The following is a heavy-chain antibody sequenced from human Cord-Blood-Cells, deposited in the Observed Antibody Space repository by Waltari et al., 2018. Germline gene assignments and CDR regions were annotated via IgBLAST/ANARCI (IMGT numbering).Heavy chain of an antibody. Sequence: QVQLQQWGAGLLKPSETLSLTCAVYGGSFSGYYWSWIRQPPGKGLEWIGEINHSGSTNYNPSLKSRVTISVDTSNNQFSLKLSSVTAADTAVYYCARLIRQLVDYWGQGTLVTVSS. D-gene: IGHD6-6*01. J-gene: IGHJ4*02. V-gene: IGHV4-34*01. CDR3: ARLIRQLVDY. CDR2: INHSGST. CDR1: GGSFSGYY.